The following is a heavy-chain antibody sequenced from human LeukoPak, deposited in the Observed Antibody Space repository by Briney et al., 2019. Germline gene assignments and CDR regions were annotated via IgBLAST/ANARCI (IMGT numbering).Heavy chain of an antibody. V-gene: IGHV4-59*01. CDR3: ASTYYDFWSGYLVFDY. CDR2: IYYSGST. D-gene: IGHD3-3*01. Sequence: SETLSLTCTVSGGSISSYYWSWLRQPPGKGLEWLGYIYYSGSTNYNPSLKSRVTISVDTSKNQFSLKLSSVTAADTAVYYCASTYYDFWSGYLVFDYWGQGTLVTVSS. CDR1: GGSISSYY. J-gene: IGHJ4*02.